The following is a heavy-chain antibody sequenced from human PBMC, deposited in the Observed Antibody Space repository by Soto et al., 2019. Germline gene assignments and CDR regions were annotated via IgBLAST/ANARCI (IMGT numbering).Heavy chain of an antibody. CDR1: GYTFNDYE. D-gene: IGHD2-21*01. CDR3: ARIAVPARPRWYNWFDP. CDR2: MNPNSGET. J-gene: IGHJ5*02. V-gene: IGHV1-8*02. Sequence: QEQLVQSAAEVKKTGASVKVSCMTSGYTFNDYEINWVRHATGQGLEWIGWMNPNSGETGYAQKFQGRVTMTTSSSLSTAYLELSSLTSDDTAVYYCARIAVPARPRWYNWFDPWGQGTLVTVSS.